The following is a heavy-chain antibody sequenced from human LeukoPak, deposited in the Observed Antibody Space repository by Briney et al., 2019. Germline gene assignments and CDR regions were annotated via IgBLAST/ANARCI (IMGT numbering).Heavy chain of an antibody. J-gene: IGHJ4*02. CDR2: IDINTENP. Sequence: ASVKVSCKASGYTFISYAINWVRQAPGQGLEWMGWIDINTENPTYAQGFTGRFVFSLDTSVTTAYLEISTLKAEDTAIYYCARDVTTASFDYWGQGTLVTVFS. V-gene: IGHV7-4-1*02. CDR3: ARDVTTASFDY. CDR1: GYTFISYA. D-gene: IGHD4-11*01.